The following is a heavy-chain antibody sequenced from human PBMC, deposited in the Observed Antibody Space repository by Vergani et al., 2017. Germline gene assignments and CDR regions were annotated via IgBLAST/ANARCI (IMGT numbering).Heavy chain of an antibody. CDR3: ARDSSSNWFDP. CDR2: ISSSSSYT. V-gene: IGHV3-11*05. D-gene: IGHD6-13*01. CDR1: GFTFSDYY. J-gene: IGHJ5*02. Sequence: QVQLVESGGGLVKPGGSLRLSCAASGFTFSDYYMSWIRQAPGKGLGWVSYISSSSSYTNYADSVKGRFTISRDNAKNSLYLQMNSLRAEDTAVYYCARDSSSNWFDPWGQGTLVTVSS.